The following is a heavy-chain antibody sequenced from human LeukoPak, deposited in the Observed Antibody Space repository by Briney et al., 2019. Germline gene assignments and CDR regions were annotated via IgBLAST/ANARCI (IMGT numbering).Heavy chain of an antibody. CDR2: IYYSGST. Sequence: SETLSLTCTVSGGSISNYYWSWIRQPPRKGLEWIGYIYYSGSTNYNPSLKSRVTISVDTSKNQFSLKLNSVTAADTAVYYCARAPNYGDPIDYWGQGTLVTVSS. D-gene: IGHD4-17*01. CDR3: ARAPNYGDPIDY. J-gene: IGHJ4*02. V-gene: IGHV4-59*01. CDR1: GGSISNYY.